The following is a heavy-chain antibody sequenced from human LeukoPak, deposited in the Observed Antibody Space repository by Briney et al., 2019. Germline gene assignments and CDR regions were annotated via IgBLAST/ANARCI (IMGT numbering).Heavy chain of an antibody. V-gene: IGHV3-30*04. D-gene: IGHD6-19*01. CDR3: ARGGAVAGSIFFDY. CDR2: ISYDGSNK. J-gene: IGHJ4*02. CDR1: GFTFSSYA. Sequence: PGGSLRLSCAASGFTFSSYAMHWVRQAPGKGLEWVAVISYDGSNKYYADSVKGRFTISRDNSKNTLYLQMNSLRAEDTAVYYCARGGAVAGSIFFDYWGQGTLVTVSS.